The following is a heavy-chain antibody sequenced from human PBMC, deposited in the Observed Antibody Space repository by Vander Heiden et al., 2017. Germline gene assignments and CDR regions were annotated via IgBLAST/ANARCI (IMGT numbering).Heavy chain of an antibody. V-gene: IGHV3-33*01. CDR3: ARGYGDYGFDY. CDR2: IWYDGSNK. J-gene: IGHJ4*02. Sequence: QVQLVESGGGVVQPGRSLRLSCAASGFTFSSYGMHWVRQAPGKGLEWVAVIWYDGSNKYYADSVKGRFTRSRDNSKNTLDLQMNSLRAEDTAVYYWARGYGDYGFDYWGQGTLVTVSS. CDR1: GFTFSSYG. D-gene: IGHD4-17*01.